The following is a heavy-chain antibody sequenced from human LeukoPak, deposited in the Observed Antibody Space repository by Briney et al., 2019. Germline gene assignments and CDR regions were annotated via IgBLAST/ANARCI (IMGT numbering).Heavy chain of an antibody. D-gene: IGHD1-26*01. V-gene: IGHV1-69*13. CDR2: IIPIFGTA. J-gene: IGHJ5*02. CDR1: GCTFISYV. CDR3: ARDSEIVGAVNWFDP. Sequence: AAVTVTLKGSGCTFISYVINWVRQPPGQGLEWVGVIIPIFGTANYAQKFQRRVTITADESTSTAYMELSRLRSEDTAVYYCARDSEIVGAVNWFDPWGQGTLVTVSS.